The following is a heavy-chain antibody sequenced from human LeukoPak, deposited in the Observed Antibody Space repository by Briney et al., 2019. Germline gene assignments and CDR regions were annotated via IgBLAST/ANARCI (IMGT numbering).Heavy chain of an antibody. J-gene: IGHJ4*02. CDR1: GVSISSGGYS. V-gene: IGHV4-30-2*01. CDR3: ARDRYGDHTYFDY. D-gene: IGHD4-17*01. Sequence: PSQTLSLTCAVSGVSISSGGYSWRWIRQPPGKGLEWIGYIYHSGSTYYNPSLKSRVTISVDRSKNQFSLKLSSVTAADTAVYYCARDRYGDHTYFDYWGQGTLVTVSS. CDR2: IYHSGST.